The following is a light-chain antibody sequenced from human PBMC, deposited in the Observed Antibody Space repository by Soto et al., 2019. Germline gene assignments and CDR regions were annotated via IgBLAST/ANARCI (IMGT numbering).Light chain of an antibody. CDR1: SSDVGTYNR. CDR3: SSYTSTTTFLI. Sequence: QSALTQPPSVSGSPGQSVTISCTGTSSDVGTYNRVSWYQQPPGTAPRLMIYEVSNRPSGVPDRFSGSKSGNTASLTISGLQPEDEADYYCSSYTSTTTFLIFGGGTKVTVL. J-gene: IGLJ2*01. V-gene: IGLV2-18*02. CDR2: EVS.